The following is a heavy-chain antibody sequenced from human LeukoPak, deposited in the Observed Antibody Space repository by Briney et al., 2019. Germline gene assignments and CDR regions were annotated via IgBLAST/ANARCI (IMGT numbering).Heavy chain of an antibody. CDR1: GGSISSYY. CDR3: AAAPGQFDPFDI. V-gene: IGHV4-59*12. J-gene: IGHJ3*02. CDR2: IYYSGST. D-gene: IGHD2-15*01. Sequence: SETLSLTCTVSGGSISSYYGSWIRQPPGKGLEWIGYIYYSGSTNYNPSLKSRVTISVDTSKKQFSLKLNSVTAADTAAYYCAAAPGQFDPFDIWGQGTMVTVSS.